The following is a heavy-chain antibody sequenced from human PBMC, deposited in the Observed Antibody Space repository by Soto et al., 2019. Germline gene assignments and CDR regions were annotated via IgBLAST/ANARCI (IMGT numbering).Heavy chain of an antibody. CDR3: ARAAGRGGWFDP. J-gene: IGHJ5*02. D-gene: IGHD6-13*01. Sequence: QVQLQESGPGLVKPSETLSLTCTVSGGSVSSGSYYWSWIRQPPGKGLEWIGYIYYSGSTNYNPPLKSRVTISVDTSKNQFSLKLSSVTAADTAVYYCARAAGRGGWFDPWGQGTLVTVSS. V-gene: IGHV4-61*01. CDR2: IYYSGST. CDR1: GGSVSSGSYY.